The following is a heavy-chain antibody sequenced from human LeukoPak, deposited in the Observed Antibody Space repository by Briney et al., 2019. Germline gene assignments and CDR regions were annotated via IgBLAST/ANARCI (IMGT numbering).Heavy chain of an antibody. V-gene: IGHV1-69*13. Sequence: ASVNVSCKASGGTFSSYAISWVGQAPGQGLEWIGGIIPIFGTANYAQKFQGRVTITADESTSTAYMELSSLRSEDTAVYYCARASSSYSHYMDVWGKGTTVTVSS. CDR1: GGTFSSYA. J-gene: IGHJ6*03. CDR2: IIPIFGTA. CDR3: ARASSSYSHYMDV. D-gene: IGHD6-6*01.